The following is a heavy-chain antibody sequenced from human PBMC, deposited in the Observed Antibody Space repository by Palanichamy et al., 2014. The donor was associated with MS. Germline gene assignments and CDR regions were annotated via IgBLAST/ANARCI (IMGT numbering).Heavy chain of an antibody. J-gene: IGHJ4*02. Sequence: QVQLVESGGGVVQPRTSLRVSCAASGFTFNNHAMHWVRQAPGKGLEWVAMIWSDGSLKFYADSVKGRFTISRDNSMNTLDLQMSSLRAEDTAVYYCARELTTVTGGMDYWGQGALVTVSS. CDR3: ARELTTVTGGMDY. CDR1: GFTFNNHA. V-gene: IGHV3-33*08. D-gene: IGHD4-17*01. CDR2: IWSDGSLK.